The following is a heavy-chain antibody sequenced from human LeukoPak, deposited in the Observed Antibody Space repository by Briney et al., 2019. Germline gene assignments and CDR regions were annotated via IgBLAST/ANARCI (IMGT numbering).Heavy chain of an antibody. D-gene: IGHD3-10*01. Sequence: ASVKVSCKVSGYTLTELSMHWVRQAPGKGFEWMGGFDPEDGETIYAQKFQGRVTMTEDTSTDTAYMELSSLRSEDTAVYYCAVYGSGSYSWFDPWGQGTLVTVSS. CDR3: AVYGSGSYSWFDP. CDR2: FDPEDGET. CDR1: GYTLTELS. V-gene: IGHV1-24*01. J-gene: IGHJ5*02.